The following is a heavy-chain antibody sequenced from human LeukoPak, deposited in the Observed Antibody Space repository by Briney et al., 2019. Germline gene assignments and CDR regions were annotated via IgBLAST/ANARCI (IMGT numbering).Heavy chain of an antibody. V-gene: IGHV5-51*03. Sequence: GESLKISCKESDHTLNIYWIAWVRQMPGRGLEWMGIIFLDDSQIEYNPSFQGQITISADKSVKTAYLQWDSLQTSDTALYYRATSTYSVAAHIDYWGQGTPVTIST. CDR3: ATSTYSVAAHIDY. J-gene: IGHJ4*02. CDR2: IFLDDSQI. CDR1: DHTLNIYW. D-gene: IGHD2-21*01.